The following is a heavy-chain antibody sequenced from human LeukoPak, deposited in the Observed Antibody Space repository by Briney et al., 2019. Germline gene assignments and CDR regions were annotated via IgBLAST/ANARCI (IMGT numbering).Heavy chain of an antibody. Sequence: SVKVSCKASGYTFTSYAMNWVRQAPGQGLEWMGGIIPIFGTANYAQKFQGRVTITADESTSTAYMELSSLRSEDTAVYYCARSWYCGGDCYSETNWFDPWGQGTLVTVSS. CDR3: ARSWYCGGDCYSETNWFDP. J-gene: IGHJ5*02. V-gene: IGHV1-69*13. CDR1: GYTFTSYA. D-gene: IGHD2-21*02. CDR2: IIPIFGTA.